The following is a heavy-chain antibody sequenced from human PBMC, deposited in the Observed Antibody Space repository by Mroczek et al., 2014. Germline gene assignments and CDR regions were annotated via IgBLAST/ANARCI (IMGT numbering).Heavy chain of an antibody. CDR1: GYTFTSYY. V-gene: IGHV1-46*01. D-gene: IGHD3-10*01. J-gene: IGHJ6*02. Sequence: GKKPRASVKVSCKASGYTFTSYYMHWVRQAPGQGLEWMGIINPSGGSTSYAQKFQGRVTMTRDTSTSTVYMELSSLRSEDTAVYYCANERFVYRPGYGMDVWGQGTAVTVSS. CDR3: ANERFVYRPGYGMDV. CDR2: INPSGGST.